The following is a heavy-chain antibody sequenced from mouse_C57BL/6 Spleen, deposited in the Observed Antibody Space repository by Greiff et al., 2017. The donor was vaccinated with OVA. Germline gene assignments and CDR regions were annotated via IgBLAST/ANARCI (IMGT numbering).Heavy chain of an antibody. CDR2: IYPGGGYT. V-gene: IGHV1-63*01. CDR3: ARLRRLRAMDY. D-gene: IGHD1-2*01. CDR1: GYTFTNYW. Sequence: QVQLQQSGAELVRPGTSVKMSCKASGYTFTNYWMGWAKQRPGHGLEWIGDIYPGGGYTNYNEKFKGKATLTADKSSSTAYMQFSSLTSEDSAVYDCARLRRLRAMDYWGQGTSVIVSA. J-gene: IGHJ4*01.